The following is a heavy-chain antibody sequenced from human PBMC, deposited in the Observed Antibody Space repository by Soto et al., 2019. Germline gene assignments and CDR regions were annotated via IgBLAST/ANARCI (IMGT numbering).Heavy chain of an antibody. CDR1: GGTFSSYT. CDR3: ARDYCSSTSCHPSG. J-gene: IGHJ4*02. CDR2: IIPILGIT. D-gene: IGHD2-2*01. Sequence: SVKVSCKASGGTFSSYTISWVRQAPGQGLEWMGRIIPILGITNYAQKFQGRVTITADKSTSTAYMELSSLRSEDTAVYYCARDYCSSTSCHPSGWGQGTLVTVSS. V-gene: IGHV1-69*04.